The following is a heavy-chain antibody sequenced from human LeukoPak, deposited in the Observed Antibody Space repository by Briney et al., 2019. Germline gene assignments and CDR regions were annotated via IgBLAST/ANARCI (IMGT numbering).Heavy chain of an antibody. V-gene: IGHV3-48*03. Sequence: GGSLRLSCAASGFTFSSYEMNWVRQAPGKGLEWVSYISSSGSTTYYADSVKGPFTISRDNANKSLYLQMNSLRAEDTAVYYCARGFYGDYLFDYWGQGTLVTVSS. D-gene: IGHD4-17*01. CDR3: ARGFYGDYLFDY. CDR2: ISSSGSTT. J-gene: IGHJ4*02. CDR1: GFTFSSYE.